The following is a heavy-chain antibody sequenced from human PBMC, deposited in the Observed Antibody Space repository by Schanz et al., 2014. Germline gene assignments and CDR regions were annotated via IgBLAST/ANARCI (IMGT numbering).Heavy chain of an antibody. J-gene: IGHJ6*02. CDR2: ISPNSGDT. D-gene: IGHD3-3*02. Sequence: QVQLVQSGAEVKKPGASMKVSCKASGRTFIVYHVLHWVRQAPGQGLEWMGRISPNSGDTHSAQKFQGRVTMTWDRSISTANMELSRLRSDDTAVYYCARENKDDDSILNKSFHSGLDPCGQGTTATFPS. CDR3: ARENKDDDSILNKSFHSGLDP. CDR1: GRTFIVYH. V-gene: IGHV1-2*06.